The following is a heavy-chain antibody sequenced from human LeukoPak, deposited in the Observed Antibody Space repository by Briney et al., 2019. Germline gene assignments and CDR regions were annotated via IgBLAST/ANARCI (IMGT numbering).Heavy chain of an antibody. CDR2: ISGSGGST. Sequence: GGSLRLSCAASGFTFSSYAMSWVRQAPGKGLEWVSAISGSGGSTYYADSVKGRFTISRDNSKNTLYLQVNSLRAEDTAVYYCANPHGSLDAFDIWGQGTMVTVSS. CDR3: ANPHGSLDAFDI. D-gene: IGHD1-26*01. CDR1: GFTFSSYA. V-gene: IGHV3-23*01. J-gene: IGHJ3*02.